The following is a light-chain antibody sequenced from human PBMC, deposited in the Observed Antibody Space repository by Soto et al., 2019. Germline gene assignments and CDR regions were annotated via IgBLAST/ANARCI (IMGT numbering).Light chain of an antibody. CDR3: SSYTASSTLL. CDR1: KNDIGVYDF. Sequence: QSALTQPPSASGSPGQSVTISCTGTKNDIGVYDFVSWYQHHPDKAPRLIIYEVVQRPSGVPDRFSGSKSGNTASLTISGLQADDEADYYCSSYTASSTLLFGTGTKLTVL. J-gene: IGLJ1*01. V-gene: IGLV2-8*01. CDR2: EVV.